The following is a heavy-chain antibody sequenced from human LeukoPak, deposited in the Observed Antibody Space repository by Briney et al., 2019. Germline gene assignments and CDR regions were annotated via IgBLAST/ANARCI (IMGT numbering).Heavy chain of an antibody. CDR3: AREGVAGDNWFDP. V-gene: IGHV6-1*01. CDR1: GDSVSSNSAS. D-gene: IGHD6-19*01. Sequence: SRTLSLTCAISGDSVSSNSASWNWIRQSPSRGLEWLRRTYYRSKWYNDYAVSVKSRITINPDTSKDQFSLQLNSVSPEDTAMYWCAREGVAGDNWFDPWGQGTLVTVSS. J-gene: IGHJ5*02. CDR2: TYYRSKWYN.